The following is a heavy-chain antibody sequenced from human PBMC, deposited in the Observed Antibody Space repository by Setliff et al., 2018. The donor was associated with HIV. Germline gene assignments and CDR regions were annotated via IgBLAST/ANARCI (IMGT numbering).Heavy chain of an antibody. J-gene: IGHJ5*02. D-gene: IGHD4-17*01. V-gene: IGHV4-31*03. CDR2: ICCSGST. CDR1: GDSISSGSYY. CDR3: AGGPRLRGGHNWFDP. Sequence: PSETLSLTCTVSGDSISSGSYYWSWIRQHPGKGLEWIGYICCSGSTFYNPSLQSRITISVDTSKNHFSLKLTSVSAADTAVYYCAGGPRLRGGHNWFDPWGQGTLVTVSS.